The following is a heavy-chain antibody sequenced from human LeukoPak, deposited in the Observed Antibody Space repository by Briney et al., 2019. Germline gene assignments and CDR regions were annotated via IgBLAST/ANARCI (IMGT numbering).Heavy chain of an antibody. CDR1: GFTFSSYG. CDR2: IYSGGST. CDR3: ARGLEVGARD. Sequence: GGSLRLSCAASGFTFSSYGMSWVRQAPGKGLEWVSVIYSGGSTYYADSVKGRFTISRHNSKNTLYLQMNSLRAEDTAVYYCARGLEVGARDWGQGTLVTVSS. J-gene: IGHJ4*02. D-gene: IGHD1-26*01. V-gene: IGHV3-53*04.